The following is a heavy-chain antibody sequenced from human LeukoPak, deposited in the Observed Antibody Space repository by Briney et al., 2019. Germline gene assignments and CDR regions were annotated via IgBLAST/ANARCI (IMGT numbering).Heavy chain of an antibody. CDR1: GFTFRSYA. Sequence: PGRSLRLSCAASGFTFRSYAMHGVREAPGKGVEGGAVISYDGSNKYYADSVKGRFTISRDNSKNTLYLQMNSLRAEDTAVYYCARDLGYSSSWHHFDYWGQGTLVTVSS. V-gene: IGHV3-30-3*01. CDR2: ISYDGSNK. D-gene: IGHD6-13*01. J-gene: IGHJ4*02. CDR3: ARDLGYSSSWHHFDY.